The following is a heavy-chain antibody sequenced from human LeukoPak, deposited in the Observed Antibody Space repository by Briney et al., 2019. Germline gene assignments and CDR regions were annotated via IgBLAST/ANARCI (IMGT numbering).Heavy chain of an antibody. CDR2: INPNSGGT. CDR1: GYTFTGYY. V-gene: IGHV1-2*02. Sequence: GVSVKVSCKASGYTFTGYYMHWVRQAPGQGLEWMGWINPNSGGTNYAQKFQGRVTMTRDTSISTAYMELSRLRSDDTAVYYCAEYYYDSSGNSGVAFDIWGQGTMVTVSS. CDR3: AEYYYDSSGNSGVAFDI. J-gene: IGHJ3*02. D-gene: IGHD3-22*01.